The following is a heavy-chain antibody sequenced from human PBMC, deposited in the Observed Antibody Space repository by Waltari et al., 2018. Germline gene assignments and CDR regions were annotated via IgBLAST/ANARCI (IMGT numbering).Heavy chain of an antibody. Sequence: EVQLVESGGGLVQPGGSLRLSCAASGFTFSSYAMSWVRQAPGKGLEWVSAISGAGDSTYYADSVKGRFTISRDNSKNTLYLQMNSLRAEDTAVYYCTQQWLILGAFDIWGQGTMVTVSS. J-gene: IGHJ3*02. V-gene: IGHV3-23*04. CDR1: GFTFSSYA. CDR3: TQQWLILGAFDI. D-gene: IGHD6-19*01. CDR2: ISGAGDST.